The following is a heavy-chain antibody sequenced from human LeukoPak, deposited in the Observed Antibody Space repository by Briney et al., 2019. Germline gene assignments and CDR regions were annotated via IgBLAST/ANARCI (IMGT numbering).Heavy chain of an antibody. J-gene: IGHJ5*02. CDR3: ARSRPSYDSSGYYYRNWLDP. CDR1: GSTFTNYG. V-gene: IGHV1-18*01. CDR2: ISAYNGNT. Sequence: ASVKVSCKASGSTFTNYGIPWVRQAPGQGLEWMGWISAYNGNTNYAQKFQGRVTMTTDTSTSTAYMELRSLRSDDTAVYYCARSRPSYDSSGYYYRNWLDPWGQGTLVTVSS. D-gene: IGHD3-22*01.